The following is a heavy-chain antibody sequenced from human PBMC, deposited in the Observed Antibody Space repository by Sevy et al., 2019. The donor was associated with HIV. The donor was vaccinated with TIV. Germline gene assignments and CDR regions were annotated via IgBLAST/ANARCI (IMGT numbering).Heavy chain of an antibody. CDR2: IYSGGTT. J-gene: IGHJ6*03. V-gene: IGHV3-53*01. CDR3: ARGNCSGGSCYRYYYYYYMDV. Sequence: GGSLRLSCAASGFTVSSNYMSWVRQAPGKGLEWVSLIYSGGTTYYADSVKGRFTISRDNSKNTLYLQMNSLRAEETAVYYCARGNCSGGSCYRYYYYYYMDVWGTGTTVTVSS. CDR1: GFTVSSNY. D-gene: IGHD2-15*01.